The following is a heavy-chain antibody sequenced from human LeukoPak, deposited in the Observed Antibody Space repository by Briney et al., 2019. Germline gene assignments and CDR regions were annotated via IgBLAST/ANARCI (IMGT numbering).Heavy chain of an antibody. CDR3: AKDGIWTFDM. D-gene: IGHD1-1*01. CDR2: ISGSGSDT. CDR1: GFSFSSYG. J-gene: IGHJ3*02. Sequence: PGGSLRLSCIASGFSFSSYGMSWVRQAPGKGLEWVSGISGSGSDTYYADSVKGRFTVSRDNSKNTVYLQMDSLRAEDTALYYCAKDGIWTFDMWGQGTMVTVSS. V-gene: IGHV3-23*01.